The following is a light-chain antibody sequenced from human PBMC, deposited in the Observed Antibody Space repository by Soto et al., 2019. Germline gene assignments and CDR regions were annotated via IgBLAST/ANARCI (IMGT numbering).Light chain of an antibody. Sequence: VLAQPAPLSGSPGQSIALSCPGNTRDVGGYNYVSWYQQHPGKTPKLMICDVSNRPSGVSNRFSGSKSGNTASLTISGLQAEDEAEYYCSSYTSSSTYVFGTGTKVTVL. CDR3: SSYTSSSTYV. CDR1: TRDVGGYNY. V-gene: IGLV2-14*03. J-gene: IGLJ1*01. CDR2: DVS.